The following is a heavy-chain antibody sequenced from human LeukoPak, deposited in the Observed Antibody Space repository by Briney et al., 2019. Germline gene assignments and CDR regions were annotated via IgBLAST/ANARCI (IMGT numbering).Heavy chain of an antibody. CDR2: IYYSGST. CDR3: AREVYYYGSGSLGLDAFDI. D-gene: IGHD3-10*01. CDR1: GGSISSGDYY. J-gene: IGHJ3*02. Sequence: PSETLSLTRTVSGGSISSGDYYWSWIRQPPGKGLEWIGYIYYSGSTYYNPSLKSRVTISVDTSKNQFSLKLSSVTAADTAVYYCAREVYYYGSGSLGLDAFDIWGQGTMVTVSS. V-gene: IGHV4-30-4*08.